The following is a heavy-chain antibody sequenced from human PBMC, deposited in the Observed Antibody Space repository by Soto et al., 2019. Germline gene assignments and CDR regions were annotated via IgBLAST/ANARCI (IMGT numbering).Heavy chain of an antibody. D-gene: IGHD4-17*01. CDR2: IYYSGST. CDR3: ARDQRDYAAYYYGMDV. CDR1: GGSISSGDYY. Sequence: SETLSLTCTVSGGSISSGDYYWSWIRQPPGKGLEWIGYIYYSGSTYYNPSLKSRVTISVDTSKNQFSLKLSSVTAADTAVYYCARDQRDYAAYYYGMDVWGQGTTVIVSS. J-gene: IGHJ6*02. V-gene: IGHV4-30-4*01.